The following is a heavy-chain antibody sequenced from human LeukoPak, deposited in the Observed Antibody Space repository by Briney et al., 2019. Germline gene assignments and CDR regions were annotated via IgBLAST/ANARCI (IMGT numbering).Heavy chain of an antibody. V-gene: IGHV4-59*01. CDR3: ARASLVIRPPAPYYYYMDV. D-gene: IGHD3-22*01. CDR2: IYYSGST. Sequence: SETLSLTCTVSGDSISSYYWSWIRQPPGKGLEWIGYIYYSGSTKYNPSLKSRVTISVDTSKNQFSLNLSSVTAADTALYYCARASLVIRPPAPYYYYMDVWGKGTTVTVSS. CDR1: GDSISSYY. J-gene: IGHJ6*03.